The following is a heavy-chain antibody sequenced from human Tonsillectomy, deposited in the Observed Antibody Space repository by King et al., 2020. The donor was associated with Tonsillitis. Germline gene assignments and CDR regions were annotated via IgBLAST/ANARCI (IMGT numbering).Heavy chain of an antibody. CDR2: IWYDGNNK. CDR1: GFTFSSYA. V-gene: IGHV3-33*01. Sequence: VQLVESGGGVVQPGRSLRLSCAASGFTFSSYAMHWVRQAPGKGLEWVAVIWYDGNNKYYTDSVKGRFTISRDNSKNTVYLQMNSLRAEDTAVYYCAREVEMVHDYWGQGTLVTVSS. CDR3: AREVEMVHDY. J-gene: IGHJ4*02. D-gene: IGHD5-24*01.